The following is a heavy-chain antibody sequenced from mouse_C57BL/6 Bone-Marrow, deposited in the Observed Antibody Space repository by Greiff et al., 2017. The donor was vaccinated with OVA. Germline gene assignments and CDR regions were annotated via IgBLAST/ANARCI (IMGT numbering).Heavy chain of an antibody. CDR1: GFTFSSYA. V-gene: IGHV5-4*01. J-gene: IGHJ2*01. Sequence: DVKLVESGGGLVKPGGSLKLSCAASGFTFSSYAMSWVRQTPEKRLEWVATISDGGSYTYYPDNVKGRFTISRDNAKNNLYLQMSHLKSEDTAMYYCAREGQLRLRMLDYWGQGTTLTVSS. D-gene: IGHD3-2*02. CDR2: ISDGGSYT. CDR3: AREGQLRLRMLDY.